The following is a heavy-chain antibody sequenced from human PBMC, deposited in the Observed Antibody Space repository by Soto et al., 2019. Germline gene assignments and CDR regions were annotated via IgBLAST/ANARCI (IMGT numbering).Heavy chain of an antibody. Sequence: GGSLRLSCTVSGFAFNNYGINWVRQAPGKGLEWVSSISKSDYTYYSDSVKGRFTISRDNAKNSVSLQMNTLRVEDTAVYYCAREDSIIIPAVSDFWGQGTLVTISS. CDR1: GFAFNNYG. V-gene: IGHV3-21*01. J-gene: IGHJ4*02. CDR3: AREDSIIIPAVSDF. CDR2: ISKSDYT. D-gene: IGHD2-2*01.